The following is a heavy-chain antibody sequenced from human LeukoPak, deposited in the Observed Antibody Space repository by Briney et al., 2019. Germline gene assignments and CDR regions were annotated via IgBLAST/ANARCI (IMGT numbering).Heavy chain of an antibody. D-gene: IGHD3-22*01. V-gene: IGHV4-59*08. Sequence: PSETLSLTCTVSGGSISSYYWSWIRQPPGKGLEWTGYIYYSGSSNYNPSLKSRVTISVDTSKNQFSLKLSSVTAADTAVYYCARLPYYYDSSGYSYYFDYWGQGTLVTVSS. CDR2: IYYSGSS. J-gene: IGHJ4*02. CDR1: GGSISSYY. CDR3: ARLPYYYDSSGYSYYFDY.